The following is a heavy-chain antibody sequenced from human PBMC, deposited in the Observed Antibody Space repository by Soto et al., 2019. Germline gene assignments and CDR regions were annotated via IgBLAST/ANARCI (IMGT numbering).Heavy chain of an antibody. Sequence: GESLQISCAASGFTFSSYSMNWVRQAPGKGLEWVSSISSSSSYIYYADSVKGRFTISRDNAKNSLYLQMNSLRAEDTAVYYCARDSLGWPFDYWGQGTLVTVSS. CDR2: ISSSSSYI. D-gene: IGHD6-19*01. V-gene: IGHV3-21*01. CDR3: ARDSLGWPFDY. J-gene: IGHJ4*02. CDR1: GFTFSSYS.